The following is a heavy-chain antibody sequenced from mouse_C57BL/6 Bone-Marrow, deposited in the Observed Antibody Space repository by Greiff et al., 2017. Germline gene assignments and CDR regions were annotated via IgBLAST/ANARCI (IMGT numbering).Heavy chain of an antibody. Sequence: VKLMESGPELVKPGASVKISCKASGYSFTSYYIHWVKQRPGQGLEWIGWIYPGSGNTKYNEKFKGKATLTADTSSSTAYMQLSSLTSEDSAVYYCARDYHYCGSSYEGFAYWGQGTLVTVSA. CDR3: ARDYHYCGSSYEGFAY. CDR1: GYSFTSYY. J-gene: IGHJ3*01. V-gene: IGHV1-66*01. D-gene: IGHD1-1*01. CDR2: IYPGSGNT.